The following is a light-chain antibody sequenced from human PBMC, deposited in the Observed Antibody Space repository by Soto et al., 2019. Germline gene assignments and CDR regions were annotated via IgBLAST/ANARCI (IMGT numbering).Light chain of an antibody. CDR3: QQYYSTPLT. Sequence: DIVMTQSPDSLAVSLGERATINCKSSRSVLYSSDNKNYLAWYQQKPGHPPKLLLYWASARESGVPDRFSGSGSGTDFTLTISSLQADDVAVYYCQQYYSTPLTFGGGTKVDIK. V-gene: IGKV4-1*01. J-gene: IGKJ4*01. CDR2: WAS. CDR1: RSVLYSSDNKNY.